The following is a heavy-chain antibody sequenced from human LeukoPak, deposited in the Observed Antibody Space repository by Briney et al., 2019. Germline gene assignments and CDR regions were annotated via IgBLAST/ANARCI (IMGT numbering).Heavy chain of an antibody. D-gene: IGHD3-3*01. CDR3: ARGYDGIYYYYMDV. CDR1: GGSISSRNYY. Sequence: PSQTLSLTCTVSGGSISSRNYYWNWIRQPAGKGLEWIGRIYTSGSTNYNPSLKSRVTISVDTSKNQFSLKLSSVTAADTAVYYCARGYDGIYYYYMDVWGKGTTVTISS. J-gene: IGHJ6*03. V-gene: IGHV4-61*02. CDR2: IYTSGST.